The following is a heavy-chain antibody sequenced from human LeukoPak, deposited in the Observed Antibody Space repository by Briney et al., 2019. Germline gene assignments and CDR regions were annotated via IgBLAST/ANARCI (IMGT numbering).Heavy chain of an antibody. D-gene: IGHD6-19*01. J-gene: IGHJ6*02. V-gene: IGHV4-59*01. Sequence: NPSEILSLTCTVSGGSISSYYWSWIRQPPGKGLEWIGYIYYRGSTNYNPSLKSRVTISVDTSKNQFSLKLSSVTAADTAVYYCARERIAVAATKPSYYYYGMDVWGQGTTVTVSS. CDR3: ARERIAVAATKPSYYYYGMDV. CDR2: IYYRGST. CDR1: GGSISSYY.